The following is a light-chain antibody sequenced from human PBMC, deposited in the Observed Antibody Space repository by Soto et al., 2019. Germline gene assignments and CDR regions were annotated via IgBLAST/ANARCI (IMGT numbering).Light chain of an antibody. Sequence: QSMLTQPPSVSAAPGQKVTISCSGTTSNVANNFVSWYQQFPGKAPKLLIYDDNRRPSGIPDRFSASKSGTSATLGITGLQTGDEADYYCGAWDSSLTANVFGTGTKLTVL. J-gene: IGLJ1*01. V-gene: IGLV1-51*01. CDR3: GAWDSSLTANV. CDR1: TSNVANNF. CDR2: DDN.